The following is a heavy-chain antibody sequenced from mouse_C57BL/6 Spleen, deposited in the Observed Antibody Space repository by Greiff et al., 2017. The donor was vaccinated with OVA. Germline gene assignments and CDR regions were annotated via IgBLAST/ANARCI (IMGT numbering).Heavy chain of an antibody. V-gene: IGHV1-69*01. D-gene: IGHD2-3*01. Sequence: QVQLQQPGAELVMPGASVKLSCKASGYTFTSYWMHWVKQRPGQGLEWIGEIDPSDSYTNYNQKFKGKSTLTVDKSSSTAYMQLSSLTSEDSAVYYCARGGDGYLWGQGTLVTVSA. CDR1: GYTFTSYW. CDR3: ARGGDGYL. CDR2: IDPSDSYT. J-gene: IGHJ3*01.